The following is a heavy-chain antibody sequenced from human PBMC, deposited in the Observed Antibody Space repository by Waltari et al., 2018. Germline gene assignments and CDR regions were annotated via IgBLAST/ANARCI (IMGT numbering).Heavy chain of an antibody. CDR3: ARDFVGNDRIL. D-gene: IGHD1-1*01. CDR1: GGSLTSGGYY. V-gene: IGHV4-30-4*08. CDR2: IYSSGTT. Sequence: QVQLQESGPGLVKPSQTLSLTCTVSGGSLTSGGYYWSWIRQCPGKGMEWIAYIYSSGTTHYSESLKNRATISRDRSKKQFFLRLTSVSAADTAVYYCARDFVGNDRILWGQGTLVTVSS. J-gene: IGHJ4*02.